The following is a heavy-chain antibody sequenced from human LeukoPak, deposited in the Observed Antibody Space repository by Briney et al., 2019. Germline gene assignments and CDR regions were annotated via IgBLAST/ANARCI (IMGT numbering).Heavy chain of an antibody. V-gene: IGHV3-23*01. CDR1: GFTFSNAW. CDR2: ISGSGGST. J-gene: IGHJ4*02. D-gene: IGHD3-10*01. Sequence: KPGGSLRPSCATSGFTFSNAWMSWVRQAPGKGLEWVSAISGSGGSTYYADSVKGRFTISRDNSKNTLYLQMNSLRAEDTAVYYCAKCRITMVRGVYDYWGQGTLVTVSS. CDR3: AKCRITMVRGVYDY.